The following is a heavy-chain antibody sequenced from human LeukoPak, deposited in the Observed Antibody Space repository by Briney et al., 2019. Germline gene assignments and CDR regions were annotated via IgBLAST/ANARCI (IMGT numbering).Heavy chain of an antibody. D-gene: IGHD6-19*01. CDR1: GGSISSSSYY. V-gene: IGHV4-39*07. CDR2: IYYSGST. CDR3: ARDEQWLVGY. Sequence: PSGTLSLTCTVSGGSISSSSYYWGWIRQPPGKGLEWIGSIYYSGSTYYNPSLKSRVTISVDTSKNQFSLKLSSVTAADTAVYYCARDEQWLVGYWGQGTLVTVSS. J-gene: IGHJ4*02.